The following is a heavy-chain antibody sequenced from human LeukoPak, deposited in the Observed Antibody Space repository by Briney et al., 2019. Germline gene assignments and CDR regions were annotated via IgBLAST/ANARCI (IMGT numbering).Heavy chain of an antibody. D-gene: IGHD6-19*01. CDR1: GFIFSDYY. CDR3: ARDDGQWLVAAGCWFDP. J-gene: IGHJ5*02. CDR2: ISTTGSTI. Sequence: PGGSLRLSCAASGFIFSDYYMSWIRQAPGKGLELVAYISTTGSTISYADSVKGRFTISRDNTNNSLFLQMNSLRVEDTAVYYCARDDGQWLVAAGCWFDPWGQGTLVSVSS. V-gene: IGHV3-11*01.